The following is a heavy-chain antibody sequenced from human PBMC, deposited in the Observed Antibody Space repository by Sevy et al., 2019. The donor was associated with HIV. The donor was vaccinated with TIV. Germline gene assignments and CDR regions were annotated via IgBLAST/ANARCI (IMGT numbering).Heavy chain of an antibody. CDR3: ARDPYARRGFDY. Sequence: ASVKVSCKATGYNFNTYTIHWVRQAPGQSLEWMAWLNPGNGNTKYSQQFRGRVTITRDTSARTVYMELTSLTSEDTAAYFCARDPYARRGFDYWGQGTLLTVSS. J-gene: IGHJ4*02. CDR2: LNPGNGNT. D-gene: IGHD3-16*01. V-gene: IGHV1-3*01. CDR1: GYNFNTYT.